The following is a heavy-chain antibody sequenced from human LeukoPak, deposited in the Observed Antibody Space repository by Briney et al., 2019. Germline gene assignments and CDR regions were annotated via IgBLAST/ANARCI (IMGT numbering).Heavy chain of an antibody. D-gene: IGHD2-2*01. CDR2: IKQDGSEK. J-gene: IGHJ6*02. CDR3: ARGGNSWYSYYYGMDV. Sequence: GGSLRLSCAASGFTFSTCAMSWVRQAPGKGLEWVANIKQDGSEKCYVDSVKGRFTISRDNAKNSLYLQMNSLRAEDTAVYYCARGGNSWYSYYYGMDVWGQGTTVTVSS. CDR1: GFTFSTCA. V-gene: IGHV3-7*04.